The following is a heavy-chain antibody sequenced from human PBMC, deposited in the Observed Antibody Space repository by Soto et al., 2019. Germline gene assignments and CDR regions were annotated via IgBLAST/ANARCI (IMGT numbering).Heavy chain of an antibody. V-gene: IGHV4-30-4*01. CDR3: ARMSYFYDKWYFDL. Sequence: SETLSLTCTVSGASINNNDYYWSCIRQTPGKGLEWIGYVYYSGTTDYIPSLKSRLSMSIDKSQNQFTLKLNSVTAADTATYYCARMSYFYDKWYFDLWGRGTLVTVSS. CDR1: GASINNNDYY. CDR2: VYYSGTT. D-gene: IGHD3-22*01. J-gene: IGHJ2*01.